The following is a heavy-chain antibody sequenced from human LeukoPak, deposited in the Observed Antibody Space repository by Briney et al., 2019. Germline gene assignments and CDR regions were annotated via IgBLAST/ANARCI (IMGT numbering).Heavy chain of an antibody. V-gene: IGHV4-59*01. D-gene: IGHD6-13*01. J-gene: IGHJ5*02. CDR1: GGSISTYY. CDR3: ARIRAAEDWFDP. Sequence: SETLSLTCTVSGGSISTYYWNWIRQPPGKGLEWIGYISYSGSTNYNPSLKSRVTMSVDTSKNQFSLKLSSVTAADTAVYYCARIRAAEDWFDPWGHGTLVTVSS. CDR2: ISYSGST.